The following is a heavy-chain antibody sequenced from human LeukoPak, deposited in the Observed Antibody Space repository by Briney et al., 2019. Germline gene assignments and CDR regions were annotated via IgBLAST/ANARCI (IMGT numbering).Heavy chain of an antibody. V-gene: IGHV4-39*01. CDR2: IYYSGST. J-gene: IGHJ4*02. CDR1: GGSISSSSYY. CDR3: ARLSPAGTDY. Sequence: SETLSLTCTVSGGSISSSSYYWGWIRQPPGKGLEWIGSIYYSGSTYYNPSLKSRVTISVDTSKNQFSLKLSSVTAADTAVYYCARLSPAGTDYWGQGTLVTVSS. D-gene: IGHD6-13*01.